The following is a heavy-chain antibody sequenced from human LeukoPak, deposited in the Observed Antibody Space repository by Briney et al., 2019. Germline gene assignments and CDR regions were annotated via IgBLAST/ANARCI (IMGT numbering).Heavy chain of an antibody. V-gene: IGHV4-59*06. CDR3: ARDLRDYYYGVDV. CDR2: IYYSGST. Sequence: SGGSLRLSCAAPGFTFSSYSMNWIRQPPGKGLEWIGYIYYSGSTYYNPSLKSRVTISVDTSKNQFSLKLGSVTAADTAVYYCARDLRDYYYGVDVWGQGTTVTVSS. J-gene: IGHJ6*02. CDR1: GFTFSSYS. D-gene: IGHD4-17*01.